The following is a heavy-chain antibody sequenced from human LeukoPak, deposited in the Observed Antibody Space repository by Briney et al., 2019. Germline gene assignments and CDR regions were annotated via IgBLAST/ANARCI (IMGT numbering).Heavy chain of an antibody. CDR2: VHYSGA. Sequence: SETLSLTCTVSGGSIRSYYWSWIRQPPGEGLEWIGYVHYSGADYNPSLESRVTISIDTSKNQFSLKLSSVTAADTAVYYCAKVRYSYFDSWGQGTLVSVSS. CDR3: AKVRYSYFDS. V-gene: IGHV4-59*01. J-gene: IGHJ4*02. D-gene: IGHD3-9*01. CDR1: GGSIRSYY.